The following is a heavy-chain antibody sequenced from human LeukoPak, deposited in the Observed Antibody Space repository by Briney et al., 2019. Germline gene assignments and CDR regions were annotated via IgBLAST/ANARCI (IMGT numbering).Heavy chain of an antibody. CDR2: ISSSSSYI. CDR3: ARDRPLHYFDY. Sequence: NTGGSLRLSCAASGFTFSSYSMNWVRQAPGKGLEWVSSISSSSSYIYYGDSVKGRFTISRDNAKNSLYLQMNSLRAEDTAVYYCARDRPLHYFDYWGQGTLVTVSS. V-gene: IGHV3-21*01. CDR1: GFTFSSYS. J-gene: IGHJ4*02.